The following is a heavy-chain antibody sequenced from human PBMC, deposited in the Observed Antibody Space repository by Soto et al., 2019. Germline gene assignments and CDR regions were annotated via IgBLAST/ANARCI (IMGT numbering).Heavy chain of an antibody. CDR2: INSEGSRT. Sequence: EVQLVESGGGLVQPGESLRLSCAASGFTFSSYWMHWVRQAPGKGLVWVSRINSEGSRTNYADSVKGRFTVSRDNAKNTHYLQMNSLRAEDTAVYYCARVLTGSLNGFAPWGQGTLVTVSS. CDR3: ARVLTGSLNGFAP. J-gene: IGHJ5*02. CDR1: GFTFSSYW. D-gene: IGHD6-13*01. V-gene: IGHV3-74*01.